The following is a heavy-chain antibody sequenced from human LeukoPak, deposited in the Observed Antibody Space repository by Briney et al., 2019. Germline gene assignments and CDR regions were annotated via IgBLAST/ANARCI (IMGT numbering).Heavy chain of an antibody. CDR2: IYYSGST. CDR1: GGSISSSSYY. Sequence: PSETLSLTCTVSGGSISSSSYYWGWIRQPPGKGLEWIGSIYYSGSTYYNPSLKSRVTISVDTSKNQFSLKLSSVTAADTAVYYCARGGGVAAAGIISFDYWGQGTLVTVSS. V-gene: IGHV4-39*07. J-gene: IGHJ4*02. D-gene: IGHD6-13*01. CDR3: ARGGGVAAAGIISFDY.